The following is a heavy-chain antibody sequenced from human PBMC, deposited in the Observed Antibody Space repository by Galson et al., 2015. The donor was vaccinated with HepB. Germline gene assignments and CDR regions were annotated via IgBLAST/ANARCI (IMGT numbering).Heavy chain of an antibody. J-gene: IGHJ6*02. CDR2: INPSGGST. V-gene: IGHV1-46*03. D-gene: IGHD2-2*01. CDR3: ARDFTPAAMPDYYFYYGMDF. Sequence: SVKVSCKASGYTFTSYYMHWVRQAPGQGLGWMGIINPSGGSTSYAQKFQGRVTMTRDTSTSTAYMDLSSLRSEDTAVYYCARDFTPAAMPDYYFYYGMDFWSQASAVTVSS. CDR1: GYTFTSYY.